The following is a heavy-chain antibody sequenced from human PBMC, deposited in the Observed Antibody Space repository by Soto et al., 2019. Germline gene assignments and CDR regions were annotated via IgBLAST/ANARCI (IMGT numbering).Heavy chain of an antibody. Sequence: QVQLQESGPGLVKPSQTLSLTCTVSGGSINSGGYCWRWIRQHPGKGLDWIGCISYGGSTSYNPSLTSQATRPVDTSKNQDALKLTSVTAADTAVYYCSRGILVWGQGALITVSS. CDR1: GGSINSGGYC. CDR3: SRGILV. J-gene: IGHJ4*02. CDR2: ISYGGST. D-gene: IGHD5-18*01. V-gene: IGHV4-31*01.